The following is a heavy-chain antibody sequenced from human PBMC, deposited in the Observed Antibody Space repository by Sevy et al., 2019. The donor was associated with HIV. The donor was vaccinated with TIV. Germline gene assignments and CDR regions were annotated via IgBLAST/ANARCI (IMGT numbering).Heavy chain of an antibody. J-gene: IGHJ6*02. CDR1: EYTFTGYY. CDR3: ARRFCGGAKCYEDYYFAMDV. Sequence: ATVKVSCKASEYTFTGYYIHWVRQAPGQRLEGMGCINPDTCVTSYVQKLQGRVSMTRDTSISTAYMELRSLSPGDTAEYFCARRFCGGAKCYEDYYFAMDVWGQGTTVTVSS. D-gene: IGHD3-3*01. CDR2: INPDTCVT. V-gene: IGHV1-2*02.